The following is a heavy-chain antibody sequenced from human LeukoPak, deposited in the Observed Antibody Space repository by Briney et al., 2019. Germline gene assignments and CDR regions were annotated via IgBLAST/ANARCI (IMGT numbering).Heavy chain of an antibody. CDR1: SGSISSYY. CDR2: IYTSGST. D-gene: IGHD3-16*01. V-gene: IGHV4-4*07. Sequence: SETLSLTCTVSSGSISSYYWSWIRQPAGKGLEWIGRIYTSGSTNYNPSLKSRVTMSVDTSKNQFSLKLSSVTAADTAVYYCARETSQKGAHCMDVWGKGTTVTISS. J-gene: IGHJ6*03. CDR3: ARETSQKGAHCMDV.